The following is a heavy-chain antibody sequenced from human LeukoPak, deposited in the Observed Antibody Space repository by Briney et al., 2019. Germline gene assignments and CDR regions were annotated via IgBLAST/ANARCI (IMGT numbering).Heavy chain of an antibody. CDR3: ATTGVPAAYTTQYNWFDP. CDR2: IIPIFGTA. CDR1: GGTFSSYA. V-gene: IGHV1-69*06. D-gene: IGHD2-2*01. Sequence: SVKVSCKASGGTFSSYAISWVRQAPGQGLEWMGRIIPIFGTANYAQKFQGRVTITADKSTSTAYMELSGLRSEDTAVYYCATTGVPAAYTTQYNWFDPWGQGTLVTVSS. J-gene: IGHJ5*02.